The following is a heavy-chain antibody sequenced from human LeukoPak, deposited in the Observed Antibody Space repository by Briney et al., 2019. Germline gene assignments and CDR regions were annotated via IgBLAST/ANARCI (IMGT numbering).Heavy chain of an antibody. CDR3: ARDSPSSTSWGY. J-gene: IGHJ4*02. CDR1: GFTFSSYA. V-gene: IGHV3-23*01. D-gene: IGHD2-2*01. CDR2: ISGSGGST. Sequence: GGSLRLSCAASGFTFSSYAMSWVRQAPGKGLEWVSTISGSGGSTYYADSVKGRFTISRDNSKNTVYLQMNSLSAEDTAVYYCARDSPSSTSWGYWGQGTLVTVSS.